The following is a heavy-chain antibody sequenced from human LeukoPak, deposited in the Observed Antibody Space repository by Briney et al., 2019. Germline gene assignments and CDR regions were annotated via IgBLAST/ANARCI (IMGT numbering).Heavy chain of an antibody. J-gene: IGHJ6*02. CDR2: ISWNSGSI. CDR1: GFTFDDYA. CDR3: AKDSDARSAGDYVVGMDV. V-gene: IGHV3-9*01. Sequence: SGGSLRLSCAASGFTFDDYAMHWVRQAPGKGLEWVSGISWNSGSIGYADSVKGRFTISRDNAKNSLYLQMNSLRAEDTALYYCAKDSDARSAGDYVVGMDVWGQGTTVTVSS. D-gene: IGHD4-17*01.